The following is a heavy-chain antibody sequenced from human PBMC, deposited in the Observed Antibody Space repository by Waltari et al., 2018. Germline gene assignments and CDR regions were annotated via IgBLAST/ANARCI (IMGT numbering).Heavy chain of an antibody. CDR1: GFTVSSTS. J-gene: IGHJ4*02. V-gene: IGHV3-53*02. D-gene: IGHD1-1*01. Sequence: EVQLVETGGGLIKPGGSLRLSCAAPGFTVSSTSISWVRQAPGKGLEWVSVIYSGGSTYYADSVKGRFTISRDNSKNTLYLQMNSLRAEDTAVYYCARLPGWNPSVWGQGTLVTVSS. CDR2: IYSGGST. CDR3: ARLPGWNPSV.